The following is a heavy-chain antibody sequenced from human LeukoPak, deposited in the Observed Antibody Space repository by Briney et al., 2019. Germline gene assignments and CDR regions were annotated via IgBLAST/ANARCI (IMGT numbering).Heavy chain of an antibody. CDR1: GGSISSGDYY. CDR2: IYYSGST. D-gene: IGHD1-1*01. V-gene: IGHV4-30-4*01. J-gene: IGHJ4*02. CDR3: AREESTGPGKNYFDY. Sequence: SETLSLTCTVSGGSISSGDYYWSWIRQPPGKGLEWIGYIYYSGSTYYNPSLKSRVTISVDTSKNQFSLKLSSVTAADTAVYHCAREESTGPGKNYFDYWGQGTLVTVSS.